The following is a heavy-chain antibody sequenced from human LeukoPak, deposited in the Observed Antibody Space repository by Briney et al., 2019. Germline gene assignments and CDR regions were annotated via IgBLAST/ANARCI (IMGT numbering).Heavy chain of an antibody. CDR1: RYDLISYT. V-gene: IGHV1-3*01. CDR2: SNPGNGHR. CDR3: ARDISRGALGAYGPFDF. D-gene: IGHD3-16*01. J-gene: IGHJ4*02. Sequence: GASVKVSCKSSRYDLISYTIHWVRQAPGQRFEWMGWSNPGNGHRDYSQSFQGRLSISFDTSANTAYMELTSLTSEDTAVYFCARDISRGALGAYGPFDFWGQGTLVAVSS.